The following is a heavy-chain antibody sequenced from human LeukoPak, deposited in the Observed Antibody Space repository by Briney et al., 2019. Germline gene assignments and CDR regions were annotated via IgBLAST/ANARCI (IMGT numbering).Heavy chain of an antibody. D-gene: IGHD3-22*01. CDR3: ARDPFSGYYSD. CDR2: IYSGGTT. V-gene: IGHV3-53*01. CDR1: GFSVTDNY. Sequence: GGSLRLSCAASGFSVTDNYMSWVRQAPGKGLEWVSVIYSGGTTYYADSVKGRFTISRDNSKNTLYLQMNSLRDEDTAVYYCARDPFSGYYSDWGQGTLVTVSS. J-gene: IGHJ4*02.